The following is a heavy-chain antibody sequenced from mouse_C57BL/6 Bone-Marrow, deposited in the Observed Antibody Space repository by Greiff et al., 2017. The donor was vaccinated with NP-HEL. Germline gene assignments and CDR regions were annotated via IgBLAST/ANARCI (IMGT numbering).Heavy chain of an antibody. CDR1: GYTFTDYY. J-gene: IGHJ2*01. V-gene: IGHV1-76*01. D-gene: IGHD2-1*01. CDR2: IYPGSGNT. CDR3: ARWGFLYWFDY. Sequence: VQLQQSGAELVRPGASVKLSCKASGYTFTDYYINWVKQRPGQGLEWIARIYPGSGNTYYNEKFKGKATLTAEKSSSTAYMQLSSLTSEDSAVYFCARWGFLYWFDYWGQGTTLTVSS.